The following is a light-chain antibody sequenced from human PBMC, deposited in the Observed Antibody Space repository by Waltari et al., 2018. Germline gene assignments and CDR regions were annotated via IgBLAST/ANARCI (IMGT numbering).Light chain of an antibody. CDR2: GAS. CDR1: QNISSGY. CDR3: QPYGRSPYP. J-gene: IGKJ2*01. Sequence: VLTQSPGTLSLSPGERATLSCRASQNISSGYLAWYQQKPGQTPRLLIYGASLRALGLPDRFSGSGSGTGFTLTLSRLVPEDFAVYYCQPYGRSPYPFGQGTPLEIQ. V-gene: IGKV3-20*01.